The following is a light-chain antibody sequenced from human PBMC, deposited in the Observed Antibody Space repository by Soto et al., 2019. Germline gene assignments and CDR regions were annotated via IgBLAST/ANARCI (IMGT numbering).Light chain of an antibody. CDR2: KAS. J-gene: IGKJ1*01. CDR1: QSIDIW. CDR3: QQYNSYRA. Sequence: DIQMAQSPATLSASVGYRFTITCRASQSIDIWLAWHQQKPGHVPKLLISKASTLESGVPSRLSGSGSGTEFTLTISSLQPDDSATYYCQQYNSYRAFGQGTKVDIK. V-gene: IGKV1-5*03.